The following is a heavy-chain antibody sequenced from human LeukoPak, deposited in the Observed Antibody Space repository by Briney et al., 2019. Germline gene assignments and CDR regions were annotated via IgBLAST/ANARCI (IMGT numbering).Heavy chain of an antibody. CDR1: GGSISSSSYY. Sequence: SETLSLTCTVSGGSISSSSYYWGWIRQPPGKGLEWIGSIYYSGSTYYNPSLKSRVTISVDTSKNQFSLKLSSVTAADTAVYYCARVPLRDCSSTSCLRYFYMDVWGKGTTVTVS. V-gene: IGHV4-39*07. CDR3: ARVPLRDCSSTSCLRYFYMDV. D-gene: IGHD2-2*01. CDR2: IYYSGST. J-gene: IGHJ6*03.